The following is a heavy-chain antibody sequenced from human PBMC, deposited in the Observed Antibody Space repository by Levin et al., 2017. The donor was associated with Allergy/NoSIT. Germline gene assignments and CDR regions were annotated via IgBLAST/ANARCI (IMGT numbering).Heavy chain of an antibody. J-gene: IGHJ4*02. CDR3: VPTPSATVFLDS. CDR1: GFIFSRYS. D-gene: IGHD4-17*01. Sequence: GGSLRLSCAASGFIFSRYSMNWVRQAPGQGLEWVSSISMSSSYLDYVDSVKGRFSISRDNAENSVYLQMDNLRVEDTAVYYCVPTPSATVFLDSWGQGTLVTVSS. V-gene: IGHV3-21*01. CDR2: ISMSSSYL.